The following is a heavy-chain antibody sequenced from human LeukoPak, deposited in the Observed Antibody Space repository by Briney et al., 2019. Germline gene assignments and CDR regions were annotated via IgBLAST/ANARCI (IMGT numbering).Heavy chain of an antibody. J-gene: IGHJ1*01. D-gene: IGHD3-22*01. CDR3: ARGPDYYESPYFQH. CDR2: INPNTGGT. CDR1: GYTFTGYY. Sequence: GASVKVSCKASGYTFTGYYIHWVRQAPGQGLEWMGWINPNTGGTNYAQKFQGRVTMTRDTSISTVYMELSRLRSDDTAVYYCARGPDYYESPYFQHWGQGTLVTVSS. V-gene: IGHV1-2*02.